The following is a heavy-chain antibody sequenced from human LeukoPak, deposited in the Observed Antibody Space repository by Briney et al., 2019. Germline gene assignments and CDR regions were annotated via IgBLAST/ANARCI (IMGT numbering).Heavy chain of an antibody. J-gene: IGHJ4*02. V-gene: IGHV3-23*01. D-gene: IGHD2-8*01. CDR2: ISGSGGYT. CDR3: AKGYCTNGVCYFDY. CDR1: GFTFSSYA. Sequence: GGSLRLSCAASGFTFSSYAMSWVRQAPGKGLEWVSAISGSGGYTYYADSVKGRFTISRGNSKNTLYLQMNSLRGEDTAVYYCAKGYCTNGVCYFDYWGQGTLVTVSS.